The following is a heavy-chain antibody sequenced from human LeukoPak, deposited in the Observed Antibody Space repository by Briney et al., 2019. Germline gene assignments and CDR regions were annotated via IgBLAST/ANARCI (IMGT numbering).Heavy chain of an antibody. CDR3: ARDRRVRHGSGSHRDYYGMDV. D-gene: IGHD3-10*01. J-gene: IGHJ6*02. Sequence: SQTLSLTCTVSGGSISSGDYYWSWIRQPPGKGLEWIGYIYYSGSTYYNPSLKSRVRISVDTSKNQFSLKLSSVTAADTAVYYCARDRRVRHGSGSHRDYYGMDVWGQGTTVTVSS. V-gene: IGHV4-30-4*01. CDR2: IYYSGST. CDR1: GGSISSGDYY.